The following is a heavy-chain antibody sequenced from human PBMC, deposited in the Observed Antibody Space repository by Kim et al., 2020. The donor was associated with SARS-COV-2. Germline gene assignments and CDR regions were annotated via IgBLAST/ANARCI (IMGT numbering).Heavy chain of an antibody. CDR3: ARDPDYYDSSGQGPGAFDI. CDR1: GGTFSSYA. D-gene: IGHD3-22*01. V-gene: IGHV1-69*13. J-gene: IGHJ3*02. Sequence: SVKVSCKASGGTFSSYAISWVRQAPGQGLEWMGGIIPIFGTANYAQKFQGRVTITADESTSTAYMELSSLRSEDTAVYYCARDPDYYDSSGQGPGAFDIWGQGTMVTVSS. CDR2: IIPIFGTA.